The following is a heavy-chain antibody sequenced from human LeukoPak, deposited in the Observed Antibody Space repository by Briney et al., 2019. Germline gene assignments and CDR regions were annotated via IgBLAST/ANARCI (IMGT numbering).Heavy chain of an antibody. D-gene: IGHD3-9*01. Sequence: SETLSLTCAVYGGSFSGYYWSWIRQPPGKGLEWIGEINHSGSTNYNPSLKSRVTISVDTSKNQFSLKLSSVTAADTAVYYCARGQPDISLGYWGQGTLVTVSS. CDR1: GGSFSGYY. CDR3: ARGQPDISLGY. V-gene: IGHV4-34*01. CDR2: INHSGST. J-gene: IGHJ4*02.